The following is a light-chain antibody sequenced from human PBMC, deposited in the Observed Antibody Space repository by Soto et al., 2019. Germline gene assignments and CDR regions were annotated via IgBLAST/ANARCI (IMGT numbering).Light chain of an antibody. CDR1: QSISSSY. CDR3: QQYVNSLT. J-gene: IGKJ4*01. CDR2: GTS. Sequence: DIVLTQSPGTLSLSTGERATLSCRASQSISSSYLAWYQQKHGQAPRLLIYGTSTRATGIPARFSGSWSGTDFTLTISSLETEDFAVYYCQQYVNSLTFGGVTKVQIK. V-gene: IGKV3-20*01.